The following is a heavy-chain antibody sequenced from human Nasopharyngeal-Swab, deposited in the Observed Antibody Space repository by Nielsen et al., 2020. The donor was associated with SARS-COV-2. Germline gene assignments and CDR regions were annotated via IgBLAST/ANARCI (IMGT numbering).Heavy chain of an antibody. V-gene: IGHV3-23*01. D-gene: IGHD3-9*01. Sequence: WIGKCPGKGLEWVSAISGSGGSTYYADSVKGRFTISRDNSKNTLYLQMNSLRAEDTAVYYCAKGLVEYYDILTGYYIIGYWGQGTLVTVSS. CDR2: ISGSGGST. J-gene: IGHJ4*02. CDR3: AKGLVEYYDILTGYYIIGY.